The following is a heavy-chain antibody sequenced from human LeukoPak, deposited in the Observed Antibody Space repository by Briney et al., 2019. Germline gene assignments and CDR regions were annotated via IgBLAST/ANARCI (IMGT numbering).Heavy chain of an antibody. CDR1: GGSFSGYY. V-gene: IGHV4-34*01. Sequence: SETLSLTCAVYGGSFSGYYWSWIRQPPGKGLEWIGEINHSGSTNYNPSLKSRVTISVDTSKNQFSLKLSSVTAADTAVYYCARGVYYYGSGSLVPYYYYGMDVWGQGTTVTVSS. D-gene: IGHD3-10*01. J-gene: IGHJ6*02. CDR3: ARGVYYYGSGSLVPYYYYGMDV. CDR2: INHSGST.